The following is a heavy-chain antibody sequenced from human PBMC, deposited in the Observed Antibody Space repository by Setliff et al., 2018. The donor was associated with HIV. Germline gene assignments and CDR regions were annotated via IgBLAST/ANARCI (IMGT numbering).Heavy chain of an antibody. CDR3: ARIGTGHTTGFYYYYMDV. CDR1: GFTVSSNY. CDR2: IYSGGTT. Sequence: PGGSLRLSCAASGFTVSSNYITWVRQAPGKGLEWVSVIYSGGTTYYADSVKGRFTVSRDDSKNTVYPQINSLTPEDTAVFYCARIGTGHTTGFYYYYMDVWGKGTTVTVSS. J-gene: IGHJ6*03. D-gene: IGHD1-1*01. V-gene: IGHV3-66*02.